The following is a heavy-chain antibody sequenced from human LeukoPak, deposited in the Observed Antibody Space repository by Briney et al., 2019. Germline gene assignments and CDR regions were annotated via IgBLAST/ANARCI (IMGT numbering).Heavy chain of an antibody. CDR3: ARGYWTGYHHLDY. Sequence: SETPSLTCTVSGVSISSYYWSWIRLPAGKGLEWIGHIYTSWSTNYNPSLRSRVTMSVDTSQNQVSLRLSSVTAADTAVYFCARGYWTGYHHLDYWGQGTLVTVSS. J-gene: IGHJ4*02. CDR1: GVSISSYY. CDR2: IYTSWST. D-gene: IGHD3/OR15-3a*01. V-gene: IGHV4-4*07.